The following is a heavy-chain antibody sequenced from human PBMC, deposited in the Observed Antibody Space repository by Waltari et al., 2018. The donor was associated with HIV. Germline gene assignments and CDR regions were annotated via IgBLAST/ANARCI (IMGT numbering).Heavy chain of an antibody. V-gene: IGHV1-2*02. Sequence: QVQLVQSGAEVKKPGASVKVSCKASGYTFTAYYIHSVRQDPGQGLEWLGWINPNHGGTKYAEESQGRVTMNRYTPMSTAYMEMSSLIADDAAVIYCASSSDGGRNWGQGTLVTVSS. CDR3: ASSSDGGRN. J-gene: IGHJ1*01. CDR2: INPNHGGT. CDR1: GYTFTAYY.